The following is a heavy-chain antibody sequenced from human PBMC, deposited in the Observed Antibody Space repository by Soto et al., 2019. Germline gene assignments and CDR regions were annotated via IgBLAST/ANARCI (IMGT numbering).Heavy chain of an antibody. CDR1: GYTFTSYG. CDR3: AREHLGELPDY. V-gene: IGHV1-18*01. CDR2: ISADNGNT. J-gene: IGHJ4*02. D-gene: IGHD3-16*01. Sequence: GASVKVSCKASGYTFTSYGISWVRQAPGQGLEWMGWISADNGNTNYAQKLQGRVTITRDTSTSTAYMELSSLRSDDTAVYYCAREHLGELPDYWGQGTLVTVSS.